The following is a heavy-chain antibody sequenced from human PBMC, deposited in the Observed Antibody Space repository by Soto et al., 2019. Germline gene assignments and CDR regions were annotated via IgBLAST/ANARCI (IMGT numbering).Heavy chain of an antibody. J-gene: IGHJ4*02. CDR2: IYYSGST. Sequence: SDTLSLTCTVSGGSISTSSYSWGWIRQPPGKGLERIGSIYYSGSTYYNPSLKSRVTISVATSKNQFSLKLISVTAAGLAVYDGARDYYSSWDYWGQGTLVTVSP. CDR1: GGSISTSSYS. V-gene: IGHV4-39*01. CDR3: ARDYYSSWDY. D-gene: IGHD3-22*01.